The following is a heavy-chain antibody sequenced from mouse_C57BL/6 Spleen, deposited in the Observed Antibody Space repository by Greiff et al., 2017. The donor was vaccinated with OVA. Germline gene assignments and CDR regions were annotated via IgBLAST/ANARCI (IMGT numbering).Heavy chain of an antibody. CDR1: GYTFTSYW. J-gene: IGHJ4*01. CDR3: ANAMDY. CDR2: IDPSDSYT. Sequence: QVQLQQSGAELVKPGASVKLSCKASGYTFTSYWMQWVKQRPGQGLEWIGEIDPSDSYTNYNQKFKGKATLTVDTSSSTAYMQLSSLTSEDSAVYYCANAMDYWGQGTSVTVSS. V-gene: IGHV1-50*01.